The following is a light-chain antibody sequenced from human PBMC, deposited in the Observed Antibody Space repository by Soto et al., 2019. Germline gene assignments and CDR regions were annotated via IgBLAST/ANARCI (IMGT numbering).Light chain of an antibody. CDR1: SSDIGTYNL. Sequence: QSVLPQPASVSRSRGQSSTISCTGTSSDIGTYNLVSWYQQHPGKAPKLMIYEVNKRPSGVSDHFSGSKSGNTASLTISGLQAEDEADYYCCSYAGSSTLYVFGTGTKVTVL. J-gene: IGLJ1*01. CDR3: CSYAGSSTLYV. CDR2: EVN. V-gene: IGLV2-23*02.